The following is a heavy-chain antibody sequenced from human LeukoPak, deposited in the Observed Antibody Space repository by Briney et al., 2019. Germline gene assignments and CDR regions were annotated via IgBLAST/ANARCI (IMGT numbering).Heavy chain of an antibody. D-gene: IGHD6-13*01. CDR1: GYTFTGYY. J-gene: IGHJ4*02. CDR2: INPNSGGT. V-gene: IGHV1-2*02. Sequence: ASVKVSCKASGYTFTGYYMHWVRQAPGQGLEWMGWINPNSGGTNYAQKFQGRVTMTRNTSISTAYMELSSLRSEDTAVYYCARARGGAAAGTWGQGTLVTVSS. CDR3: ARARGGAAAGT.